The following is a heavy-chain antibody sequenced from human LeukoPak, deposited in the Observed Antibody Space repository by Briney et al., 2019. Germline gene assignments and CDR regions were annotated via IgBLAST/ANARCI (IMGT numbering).Heavy chain of an antibody. J-gene: IGHJ3*02. D-gene: IGHD1-26*01. CDR2: IYYSGST. CDR3: ARRSIVGATSAGNAFDI. CDR1: GGSISSSSYY. Sequence: SETLSLTYTVSGGSISSSSYYWGWIRQPPGKGLEWIGSIYYSGSTYYNPSLKSRVTISVDTSKNQFSLKLSSVTAADTAVYYCARRSIVGATSAGNAFDIWGQGTMVTVSS. V-gene: IGHV4-39*01.